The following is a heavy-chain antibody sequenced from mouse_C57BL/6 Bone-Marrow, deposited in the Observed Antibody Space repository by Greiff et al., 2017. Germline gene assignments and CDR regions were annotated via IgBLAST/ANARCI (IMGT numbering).Heavy chain of an antibody. CDR1: GYTFTSYW. CDR3: ARGATVVAAYCVDY. Sequence: VQLQQPGAELVKPGASVKLSCKASGYTFTSYWMHWVKQRPGQGLEWIGMIHPNSGSTNYNEKFKSKATLTVDKSSSTAYLQLSSLTSEDSAVYYCARGATVVAAYCVDYWGQGTTVTVSA. V-gene: IGHV1-64*01. J-gene: IGHJ2*01. CDR2: IHPNSGST. D-gene: IGHD1-1*01.